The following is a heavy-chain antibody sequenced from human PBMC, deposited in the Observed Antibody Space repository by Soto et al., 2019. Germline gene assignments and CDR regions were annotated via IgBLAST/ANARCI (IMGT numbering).Heavy chain of an antibody. J-gene: IGHJ4*02. CDR2: ISYDGSNK. V-gene: IGHV3-30-3*01. Sequence: QVQLVESGGGVVQPGRSLRLSCAASGFTFSSYAMHWVRQAPGKGLEWVAVISYDGSNKYYADSVKGRFTISRDNSKNTLYLQMNSLRAEDTAVYYCAREGYYYDSSGYYSPLDYWGQGTLVTVSS. CDR1: GFTFSSYA. D-gene: IGHD3-22*01. CDR3: AREGYYYDSSGYYSPLDY.